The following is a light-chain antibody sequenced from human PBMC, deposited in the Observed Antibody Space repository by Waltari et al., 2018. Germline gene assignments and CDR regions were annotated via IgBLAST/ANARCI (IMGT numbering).Light chain of an antibody. CDR3: QQYYEWPLT. CDR1: QSVSST. V-gene: IGKV3D-15*01. CDR2: GAS. J-gene: IGKJ4*01. Sequence: EIVMTQSPATLSVSPGDRATLSCRASQSVSSTLARYQQKPGQPPRLLIYGASTRATATPARFSGSGSGTEFTLAISSLQSEDFAVYYCQQYYEWPLTFGGGTKVEIK.